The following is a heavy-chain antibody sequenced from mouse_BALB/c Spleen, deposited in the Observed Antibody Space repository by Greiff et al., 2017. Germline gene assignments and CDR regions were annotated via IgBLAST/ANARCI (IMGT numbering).Heavy chain of an antibody. J-gene: IGHJ1*01. CDR1: GYTFTSYW. Sequence: VQLQQSGAELAKPGASVKMSCKASGYTFTSYWMHWVKQRPGQGLEWIGYINPSTGYTEYNQKFKDKATLTADKSSSTAYMQLSSLTSEDSAVYYCASGAEGQYFDVWGAGTTVTVSS. CDR2: INPSTGYT. CDR3: ASGAEGQYFDV. V-gene: IGHV1-7*01.